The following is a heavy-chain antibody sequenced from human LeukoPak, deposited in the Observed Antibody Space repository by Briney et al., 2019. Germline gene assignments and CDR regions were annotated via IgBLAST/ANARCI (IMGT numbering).Heavy chain of an antibody. Sequence: GASVKVSCKASGGTFSSYAISWVRQAPGQGLEWMGRIIPILGIANYAQKFQGRVTITADKSTSTAYMELSSLRSEDTAVYYCAREDGGSGSYFDYWGQGTLVTVSS. J-gene: IGHJ4*02. D-gene: IGHD3-10*01. CDR1: GGTFSSYA. CDR3: AREDGGSGSYFDY. V-gene: IGHV1-69*04. CDR2: IIPILGIA.